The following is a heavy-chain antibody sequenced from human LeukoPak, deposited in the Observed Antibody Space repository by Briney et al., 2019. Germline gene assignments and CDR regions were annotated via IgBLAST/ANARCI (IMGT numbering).Heavy chain of an antibody. D-gene: IGHD3-10*01. V-gene: IGHV1-69*06. CDR2: IIPIFGTA. Sequence: SVKVSCKASGGTFSSYAISWVRQAPGQGLEWMGGIIPIFGTANYAQKFQGRVTITADKSTSTAYMELSSLRSDDTAVYYCAREKGFGELLFDYWGQGTLVTVSS. CDR1: GGTFSSYA. CDR3: AREKGFGELLFDY. J-gene: IGHJ4*02.